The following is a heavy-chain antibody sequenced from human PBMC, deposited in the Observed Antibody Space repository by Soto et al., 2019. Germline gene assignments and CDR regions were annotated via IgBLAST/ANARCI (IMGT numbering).Heavy chain of an antibody. Sequence: QVQLVESGGGVVQPGRSLRLSCAASGFTFSSYGMHWVRQAPGKGLEWVAVIWYDGSNKYYADSVKGRFTISRDNSKNTQDLQMNSLRAEDTAVYYCARDAPGSSFDYWGQGTLVTVSS. CDR1: GFTFSSYG. CDR3: ARDAPGSSFDY. J-gene: IGHJ4*02. V-gene: IGHV3-33*01. CDR2: IWYDGSNK. D-gene: IGHD1-1*01.